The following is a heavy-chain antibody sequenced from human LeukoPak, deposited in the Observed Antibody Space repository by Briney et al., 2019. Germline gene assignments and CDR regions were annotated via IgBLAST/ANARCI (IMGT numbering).Heavy chain of an antibody. CDR3: AKDGGY. J-gene: IGHJ4*02. Sequence: GGSLRLSCAASGFTFSTYAMSWVRQAPGKGLEWVSAISGTGGNTYYADSVKGRFSISRDNSKNTVYLQMSGLRAEDTAVYHCAKDGGYWGQGTLVTVSP. D-gene: IGHD3-3*01. CDR2: ISGTGGNT. CDR1: GFTFSTYA. V-gene: IGHV3-23*01.